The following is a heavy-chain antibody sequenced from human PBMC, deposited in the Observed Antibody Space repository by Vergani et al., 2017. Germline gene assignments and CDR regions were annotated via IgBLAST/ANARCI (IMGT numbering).Heavy chain of an antibody. CDR2: ISSSSSYI. CDR3: ARVFLEWLLEDAFDI. Sequence: APGKGLEWVSSISSSSSYIYYADSVKGRFTISRDNAKNSLYLQMNSLRAEDTAVYYCARVFLEWLLEDAFDIWGQGTMVTVSS. D-gene: IGHD3-3*01. V-gene: IGHV3-21*01. J-gene: IGHJ3*02.